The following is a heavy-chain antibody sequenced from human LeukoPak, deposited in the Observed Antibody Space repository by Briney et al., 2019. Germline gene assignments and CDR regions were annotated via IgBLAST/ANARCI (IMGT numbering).Heavy chain of an antibody. Sequence: ASVKVSCKVSGYTLTELSMHWVRQAPGKGLEWMGGFDPEDGETIYAQKFQGRVTMTEDTSTDTAYMELSSLRSEDTAVYYCATITMVRGPNSYYYYYYMDVWGKGTTVTVSS. CDR1: GYTLTELS. D-gene: IGHD3-10*01. V-gene: IGHV1-24*01. CDR3: ATITMVRGPNSYYYYYYMDV. CDR2: FDPEDGET. J-gene: IGHJ6*03.